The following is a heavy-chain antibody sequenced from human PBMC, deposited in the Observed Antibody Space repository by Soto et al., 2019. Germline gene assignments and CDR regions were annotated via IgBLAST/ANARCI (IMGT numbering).Heavy chain of an antibody. CDR3: AKPFGTQYQGGAFDI. CDR2: ITNGAGGT. Sequence: EVQLLESGGDLAQPGGSLRLSCAASGFTFSNYGMNWVRQAPGKGLEWVSSITNGAGGTYYAESVKGRFTISRDNSNNAMFLQMNSLRAEDTAVYYCAKPFGTQYQGGAFDIWGQGTVVTVS. CDR1: GFTFSNYG. J-gene: IGHJ3*02. D-gene: IGHD6-13*01. V-gene: IGHV3-23*01.